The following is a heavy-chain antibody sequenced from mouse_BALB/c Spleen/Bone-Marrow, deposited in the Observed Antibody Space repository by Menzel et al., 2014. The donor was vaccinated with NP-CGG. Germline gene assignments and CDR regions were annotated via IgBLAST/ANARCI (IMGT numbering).Heavy chain of an antibody. CDR3: ASGGPTMITYYAMDY. Sequence: VQLQHSRPSLVKPSQTLSLTCSVTGDSITSGYWNWIRKFPANKLEYMGYINFSGSTYYNPSLESRISITRDTSKNQYYLHLNSVTTEDTATYYCASGGPTMITYYAMDYWGQGTSVTVSS. CDR1: GDSITSGY. V-gene: IGHV3-8*02. D-gene: IGHD2-4*01. J-gene: IGHJ4*01. CDR2: INFSGST.